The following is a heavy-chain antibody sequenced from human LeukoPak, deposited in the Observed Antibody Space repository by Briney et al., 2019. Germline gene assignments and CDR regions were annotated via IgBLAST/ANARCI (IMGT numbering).Heavy chain of an antibody. D-gene: IGHD4-17*01. Sequence: PGGSLRLSCAASGFTFSSYAMSWVRQAPGKGLEWVSAISGSGGSTYYADSVKGRFTISRDNSKNTLYLQMNSLRAEDTAVYYCAKDRWSYGDYAEYYFDYWGQGTLVTVSS. CDR1: GFTFSSYA. V-gene: IGHV3-23*01. J-gene: IGHJ4*02. CDR3: AKDRWSYGDYAEYYFDY. CDR2: ISGSGGST.